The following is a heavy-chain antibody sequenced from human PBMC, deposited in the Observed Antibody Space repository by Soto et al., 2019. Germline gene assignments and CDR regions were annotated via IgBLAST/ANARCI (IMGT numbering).Heavy chain of an antibody. Sequence: PSVKVSCKASGYTFTSYDINWVRQATGQGLEWMGWMNPNSGNTGYAQKFQGRVTMTRNTSISTAYMELSSLRSEDTAVYYCARTPKYYDILTGYYRSGSNWFDPWGQGTLVTVSS. D-gene: IGHD3-9*01. V-gene: IGHV1-8*01. J-gene: IGHJ5*02. CDR3: ARTPKYYDILTGYYRSGSNWFDP. CDR2: MNPNSGNT. CDR1: GYTFTSYD.